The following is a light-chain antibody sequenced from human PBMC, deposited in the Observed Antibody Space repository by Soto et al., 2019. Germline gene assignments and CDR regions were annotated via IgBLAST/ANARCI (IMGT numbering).Light chain of an antibody. CDR1: QSVSSN. Sequence: EIVMTQSPATLSVSPGERATLSCRASQSVSSNLAWYQQKPGQAPRLLIYGASTRATGIPARFSGSGSGTDFTLTISSLEPEDFAVYYCQQRSDGPSITFGQGTRLEIK. V-gene: IGKV3-15*01. J-gene: IGKJ5*01. CDR2: GAS. CDR3: QQRSDGPSIT.